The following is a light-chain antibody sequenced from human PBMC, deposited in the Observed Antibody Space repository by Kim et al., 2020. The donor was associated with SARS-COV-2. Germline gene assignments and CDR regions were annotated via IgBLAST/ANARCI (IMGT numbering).Light chain of an antibody. CDR1: SY. J-gene: IGKJ4*01. CDR2: AAS. V-gene: IGKV1-9*01. Sequence: SYLAWYQQKPGKAPKLLIYAASTLQSGVPSRFSGSGSGTEFTLTISSLQPEDFATYYCQQLNSYPPALTFGGGTKVDIK. CDR3: QQLNSYPPALT.